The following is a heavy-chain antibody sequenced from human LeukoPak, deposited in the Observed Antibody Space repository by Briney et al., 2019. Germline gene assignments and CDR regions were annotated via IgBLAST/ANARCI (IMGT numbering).Heavy chain of an antibody. CDR2: ISHDGSRT. Sequence: TGGSLRLSCAASGFTFNSFDMNWVRQAPGKGLEWVSSISHDGSRTYYADSVKGRFTISRDNSKNTLSLQMNNLRAEDTADYYCAKDPSRSSGWWAFHMWGQGTMVTVSS. J-gene: IGHJ3*02. D-gene: IGHD2-15*01. V-gene: IGHV3-23*01. CDR1: GFTFNSFD. CDR3: AKDPSRSSGWWAFHM.